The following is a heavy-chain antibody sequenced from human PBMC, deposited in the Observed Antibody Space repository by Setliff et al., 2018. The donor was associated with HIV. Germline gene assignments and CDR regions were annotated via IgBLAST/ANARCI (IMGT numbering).Heavy chain of an antibody. J-gene: IGHJ2*01. CDR3: ARDKRYYYDSSIYWYFDL. Sequence: PSETLSLTCTVSGGSFSSYYWSWIRQPAGKGLEWIGRIYTSGSTNDNPSLKSRVTMSVDASKNQFSLKLSSVTAADTAVYYCARDKRYYYDSSIYWYFDLWGRGTLVTVS. D-gene: IGHD3-22*01. V-gene: IGHV4-4*07. CDR2: IYTSGST. CDR1: GGSFSSYY.